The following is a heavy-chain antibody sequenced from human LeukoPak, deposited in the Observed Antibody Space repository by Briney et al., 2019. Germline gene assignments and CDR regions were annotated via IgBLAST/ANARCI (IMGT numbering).Heavy chain of an antibody. CDR3: ARGSDLYYYDSPPDY. CDR2: ISSSGSTI. Sequence: GGSLRLSCAASGFTFSDYHMSWIRQAPGKGLEWVSYISSSGSTIYYADSVKGRFTISRDNAKNSLYLQMNSLRAEDTAVYYCARGSDLYYYDSPPDYWGQGTLVTVSS. J-gene: IGHJ4*02. CDR1: GFTFSDYH. D-gene: IGHD3-22*01. V-gene: IGHV3-11*04.